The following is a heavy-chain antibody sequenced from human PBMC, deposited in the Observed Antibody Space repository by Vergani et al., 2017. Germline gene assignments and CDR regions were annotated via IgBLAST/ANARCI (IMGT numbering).Heavy chain of an antibody. CDR1: GFSLSTSGMR. CDR2: IDWDDDK. V-gene: IGHV2-70*04. J-gene: IGHJ4*02. D-gene: IGHD7-27*01. CDR3: ARSSNWGATGFDY. Sequence: QVTLKESSPALVKPTQTLTLTCTFSGFSLSTSGMRVSWIRQPPGKALEWLARIDWDDDKFYSTSLKTRLTISKDTSKNQVVLTMTNMDPVDTATYYCARSSNWGATGFDYWGQGTLVTVSS.